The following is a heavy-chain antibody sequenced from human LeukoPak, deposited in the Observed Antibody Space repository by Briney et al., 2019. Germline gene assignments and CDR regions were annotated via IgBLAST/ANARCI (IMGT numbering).Heavy chain of an antibody. CDR3: AKDEADGYTNYGDT. D-gene: IGHD5-24*01. V-gene: IGHV3-23*01. J-gene: IGHJ4*02. CDR2: IRGSGGNT. Sequence: GGSLRLSCAASGFTFNNYAMTWVRQARGKGLEWVSTIRGSGGNTYYADSVNARFTISTDNSNNTLYLQMNTLRAEDTALYYCAKDEADGYTNYGDTWGQGTLVTVSS. CDR1: GFTFNNYA.